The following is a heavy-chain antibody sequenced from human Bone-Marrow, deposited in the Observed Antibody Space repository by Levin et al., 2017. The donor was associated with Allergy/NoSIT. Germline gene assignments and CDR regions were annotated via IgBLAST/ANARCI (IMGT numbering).Heavy chain of an antibody. D-gene: IGHD3-16*01. CDR3: ARGRLAAAHFDF. CDR1: GFALSSYS. CDR2: ISSDSSYI. J-gene: IGHJ4*02. V-gene: IGHV3-21*01. Sequence: GESLKISCAASGFALSSYSMHWVRQAPGKGLEFVSSISSDSSYIDYGDSVRGRFTISRDNAKNSLYLQMSSLRAEDTAVYFCARGRLAAAHFDFWGQGTLVNVSS.